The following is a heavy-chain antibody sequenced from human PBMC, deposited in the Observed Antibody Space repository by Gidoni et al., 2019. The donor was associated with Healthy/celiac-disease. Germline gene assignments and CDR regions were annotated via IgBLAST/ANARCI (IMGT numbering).Heavy chain of an antibody. D-gene: IGHD1-26*01. CDR3: AREGGHGSYNWYFDL. CDR2: ISSSSSYI. V-gene: IGHV3-21*01. CDR1: GLTFSSYS. J-gene: IGHJ2*01. Sequence: EVQLVESGGGLVKPGGSLRLSCAASGLTFSSYSMNWVRQAPGKGLEWVSSISSSSSYIYYADSVKGRFTISRDNAKNSLYLQMNSLRAEDTAVYYCAREGGHGSYNWYFDLWGRGTLVTVSS.